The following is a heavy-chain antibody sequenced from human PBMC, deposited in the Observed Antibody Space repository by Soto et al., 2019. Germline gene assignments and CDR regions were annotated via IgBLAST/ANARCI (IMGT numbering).Heavy chain of an antibody. J-gene: IGHJ6*03. Sequence: PSETLSLTCTVSGGSISSGGYYWSWIRQHPGKGLEWIGYIYYSGSTYYNPSLKSRVTISVDTSKNQFSLKLSSVTAADTAVYYCAREAYSSSFYYYYYMDVWAKGTTVPVS. CDR3: AREAYSSSFYYYYYMDV. D-gene: IGHD6-6*01. CDR1: GGSISSGGYY. CDR2: IYYSGST. V-gene: IGHV4-31*03.